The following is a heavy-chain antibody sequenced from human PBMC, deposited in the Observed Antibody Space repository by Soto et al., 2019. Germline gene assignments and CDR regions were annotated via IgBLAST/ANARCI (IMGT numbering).Heavy chain of an antibody. CDR3: AKDRRIQLWSPGPYYFDY. Sequence: PGGSLRLSCAASGFTFSSYGMHWVRQAPGKGLEWVAVISYDGSNKYYADSVKGRFTISRDNSKNTLYLQMNSLRAEDTAVYYCAKDRRIQLWSPGPYYFDYWGQGTPVTVSS. J-gene: IGHJ4*02. D-gene: IGHD5-18*01. CDR2: ISYDGSNK. CDR1: GFTFSSYG. V-gene: IGHV3-30*18.